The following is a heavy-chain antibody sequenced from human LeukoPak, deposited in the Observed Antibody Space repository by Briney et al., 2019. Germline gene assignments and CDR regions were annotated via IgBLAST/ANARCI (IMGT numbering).Heavy chain of an antibody. CDR2: IYYSGST. J-gene: IGHJ4*02. CDR1: GGSISSSSYY. D-gene: IGHD4-17*01. CDR3: ARVGGTNDYGLENFDY. Sequence: SETLSLTCTVSGGSISSSSYYWGWIRQPPGKGLEWIGSIYYSGSTYYNPSLKSRVTISVDTSKNQFSLKLSSVTAADTAVYYCARVGGTNDYGLENFDYWGQGTLVTVSS. V-gene: IGHV4-39*07.